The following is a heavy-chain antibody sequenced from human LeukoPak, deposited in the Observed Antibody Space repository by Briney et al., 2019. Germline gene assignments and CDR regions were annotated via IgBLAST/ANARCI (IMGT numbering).Heavy chain of an antibody. D-gene: IGHD3-16*02. J-gene: IGHJ4*02. Sequence: GGSLRLSCVASGFTFSDYAMSWVRQAPGKGLEWVSGISDSGGSAYYADSVKGRCTISRDNSKDTVSLQMNNLRAEDTAVYFCARHDSFIPYWGQGTLVTVTS. CDR3: ARHDSFIPY. CDR1: GFTFSDYA. CDR2: ISDSGGSA. V-gene: IGHV3-23*01.